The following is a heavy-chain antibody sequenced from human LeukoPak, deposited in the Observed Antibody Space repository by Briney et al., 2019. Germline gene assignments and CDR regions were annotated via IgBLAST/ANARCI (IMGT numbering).Heavy chain of an antibody. V-gene: IGHV4-31*03. CDR3: ARYGHRDSYNSLDFDY. J-gene: IGHJ4*02. Sequence: PSQTLSLTCTVSGGSISSGGYYWSWIRQHPGKGLEWIGYIYYSGSTYYNPSLKSRVTISVDTSKNQFSLKLSSVTAADTAVYYCARYGHRDSYNSLDFDYWGQGTLVTVSS. CDR1: GGSISSGGYY. CDR2: IYYSGST. D-gene: IGHD5-24*01.